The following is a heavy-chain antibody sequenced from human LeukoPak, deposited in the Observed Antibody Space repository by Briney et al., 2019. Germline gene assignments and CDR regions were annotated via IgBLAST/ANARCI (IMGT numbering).Heavy chain of an antibody. CDR2: INHNRVT. D-gene: IGHD3-16*01. CDR1: GGSFTNQF. V-gene: IGHV4-34*01. CDR3: AWHYVWGRFDS. Sequence: SETLSLTCGVSGGSFTNQFWTWIRQAPGQGLEWIGDINHNRVTNYNPSLKSRVTISADTSNSLSLRSVTAAATAVYFCAWHYVWGRFDSWGQGTLVTVSS. J-gene: IGHJ4*02.